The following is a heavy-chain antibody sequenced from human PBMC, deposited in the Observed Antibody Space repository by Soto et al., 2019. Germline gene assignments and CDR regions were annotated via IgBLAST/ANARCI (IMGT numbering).Heavy chain of an antibody. CDR1: GFTFSGSA. Sequence: GGSLRLSCAASGFTFSGSALHWVRQDSGKGLEWVGRIRSKANSYATAYAASVKSRITINPDTSKNQFSLQLNSVTPEDTAVYYCARDPPPVQLERRNYYYGMDVWGQGTTVTVSS. D-gene: IGHD1-1*01. CDR3: ARDPPPVQLERRNYYYGMDV. J-gene: IGHJ6*02. V-gene: IGHV3-73*01. CDR2: IRSKANSYAT.